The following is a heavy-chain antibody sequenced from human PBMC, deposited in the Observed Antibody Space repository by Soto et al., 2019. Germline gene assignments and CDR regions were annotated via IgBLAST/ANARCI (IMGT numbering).Heavy chain of an antibody. D-gene: IGHD3-3*02. Sequence: QIQLMQSGAEVKKPGASVKVSCKASGYTFTSYGIHWVRQAPGQRLEWTGWINAGNGNTKYSEKFQGRVSITRDTSASTAYLELSSLRSEDTAVYYCARDKPFSAGYWGQGTLVT. CDR3: ARDKPFSAGY. CDR1: GYTFTSYG. CDR2: INAGNGNT. J-gene: IGHJ4*02. V-gene: IGHV1-3*01.